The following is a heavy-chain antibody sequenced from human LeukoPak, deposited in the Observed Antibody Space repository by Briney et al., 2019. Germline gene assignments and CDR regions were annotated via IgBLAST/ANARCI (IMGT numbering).Heavy chain of an antibody. CDR1: GYTFTSYY. J-gene: IGHJ6*04. V-gene: IGHV1-46*01. D-gene: IGHD4-17*01. Sequence: ASVKVSCKASGYTFTSYYMHWVRQAPGQELEWMGIINPSGGSTSYAQKFQGRVTMTRDTSTSTVYMELSSLRSEDTAVYYCARVPALYGDYYYGMDVWGKGTTVTVSS. CDR3: ARVPALYGDYYYGMDV. CDR2: INPSGGST.